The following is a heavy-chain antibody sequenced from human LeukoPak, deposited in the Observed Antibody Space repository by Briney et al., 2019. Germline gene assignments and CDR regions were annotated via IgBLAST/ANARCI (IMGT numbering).Heavy chain of an antibody. CDR1: GGSISSYY. V-gene: IGHV4-59*01. Sequence: PSETLSLTCTVSGGSISSYYWSWIREPPGKGLEWIGCIYYSGYTNYKSSLKSRVTISVDTSKNQFSLKLSSVTAADTAVYYCARTTMVRGTYYMDVWGKGTTVTVSS. D-gene: IGHD3-10*01. CDR3: ARTTMVRGTYYMDV. J-gene: IGHJ6*03. CDR2: IYYSGYT.